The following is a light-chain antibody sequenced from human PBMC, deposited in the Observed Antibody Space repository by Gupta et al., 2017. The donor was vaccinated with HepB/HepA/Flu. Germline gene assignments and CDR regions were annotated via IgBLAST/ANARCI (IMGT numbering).Light chain of an antibody. J-gene: IGLJ2*01. Sequence: QSALTQPASVSGHPGQSITIACPGTSSDNGSYNYVSWYQLHPGKVPKLMLYDVSNRPSGVSNRFSGSKSGNTASLTISGLQVEDEADYYCSSYSSSTTLVLFGGVTKLTVL. CDR1: SSDNGSYNY. CDR2: DVS. CDR3: SSYSSSTTLVL. V-gene: IGLV2-14*03.